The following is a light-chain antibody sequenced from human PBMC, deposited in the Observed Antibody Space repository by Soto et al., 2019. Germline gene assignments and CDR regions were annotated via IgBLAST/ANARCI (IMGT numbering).Light chain of an antibody. CDR3: QQRHMWTIT. Sequence: VVLTQSPVTLSLSPGERATLSLGASQSFRGLLAWYQQKTGQAPRLLIYDAYNRATGIPPRLSGSGYGTDFTITISSIEHEDSEVYYCQQRHMWTITFGQGTRLEIK. CDR1: QSFRGL. CDR2: DAY. V-gene: IGKV3-11*01. J-gene: IGKJ5*01.